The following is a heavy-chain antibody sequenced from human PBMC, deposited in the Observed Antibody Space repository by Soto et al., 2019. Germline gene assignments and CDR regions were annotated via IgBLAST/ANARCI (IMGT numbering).Heavy chain of an antibody. J-gene: IGHJ4*02. V-gene: IGHV3-30*18. CDR1: GFSFSING. Sequence: GGSLRLSCAASGFSFSINGMHWVRQAPGKGLEWVAIISFDGNNKYYADSVKGRFTISRDNSKNTLYLQMNSLRLEDTALYYCAKDRVESGLGEIDYWGQGTLVTVSS. CDR3: AKDRVESGLGEIDY. D-gene: IGHD1-26*01. CDR2: ISFDGNNK.